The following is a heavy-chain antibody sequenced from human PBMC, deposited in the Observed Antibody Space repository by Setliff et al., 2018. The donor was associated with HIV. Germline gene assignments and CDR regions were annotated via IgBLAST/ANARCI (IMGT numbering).Heavy chain of an antibody. Sequence: ASVKVSCKASGYTFTTYGISWVRQAPGHGLEWMGWISPNSGHTNYAQNFLGRVTMAIDTSTSRAYMELRSLRSDDTAMYFCARLGSGWSDSYYYAMDIWVPETLLVTVSS. CDR1: GYTFTTYG. D-gene: IGHD6-19*01. CDR2: ISPNSGHT. CDR3: ARLGSGWSDSYYYAMDI. J-gene: IGHJ6*02. V-gene: IGHV1-18*01.